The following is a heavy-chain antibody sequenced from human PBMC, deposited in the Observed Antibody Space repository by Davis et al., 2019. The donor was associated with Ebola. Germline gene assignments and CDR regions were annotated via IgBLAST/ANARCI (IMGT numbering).Heavy chain of an antibody. Sequence: ASVKVSCKASGGTFSSYAISWVRQAPGQGLEWMGWINPNSGGTNYAQKFQGRVTMTRDTSISTAYMELSRLRSDDTAVYYCARDYCGGDCYRDYWGQGTLVTVSS. CDR2: INPNSGGT. CDR1: GGTFSSYA. D-gene: IGHD2-21*02. J-gene: IGHJ4*02. CDR3: ARDYCGGDCYRDY. V-gene: IGHV1-2*02.